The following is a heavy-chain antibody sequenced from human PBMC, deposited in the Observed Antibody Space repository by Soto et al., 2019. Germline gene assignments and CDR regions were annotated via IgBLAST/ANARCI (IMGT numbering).Heavy chain of an antibody. CDR1: GFTFSSYA. D-gene: IGHD3-22*01. Sequence: GGSLRLSCAASGFTFSSYAMSWVRQAPGKGLEWVSAISGSVGSTYYADSVKGRFTISRDNSKNTLYLQMNSLRAEDTAVYYCAKPHPTYYYDSSGYHFDAFDIWGQGTMVTVSS. CDR3: AKPHPTYYYDSSGYHFDAFDI. J-gene: IGHJ3*02. V-gene: IGHV3-23*01. CDR2: ISGSVGST.